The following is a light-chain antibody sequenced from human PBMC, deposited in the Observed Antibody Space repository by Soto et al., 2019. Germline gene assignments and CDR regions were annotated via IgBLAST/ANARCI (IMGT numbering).Light chain of an antibody. CDR2: RNN. J-gene: IGLJ3*02. CDR1: SSNIGSNY. V-gene: IGLV1-47*01. CDR3: AAWDDSLSGVV. Sequence: QSVLTQPPSASGTPGQRVPLSCSGSSSNIGSNYVYWYQQLPGTAPKLLIYRNNQRPSGVPDRFSGSKSGTSASLAISWPRSEDGANYYCAAWDDSLSGVVFGGGTKLTVL.